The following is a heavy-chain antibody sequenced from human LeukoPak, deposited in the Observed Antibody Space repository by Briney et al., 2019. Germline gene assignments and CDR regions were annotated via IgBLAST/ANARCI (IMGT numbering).Heavy chain of an antibody. CDR3: ARDRRWW. D-gene: IGHD2-15*01. Sequence: PGGSLRLSCAASGFTFSSYAMHWVRQAPGKGLEWVAVISYDGSNKYYADSVKGRFTISRDNSKNTLYLQMNSLRAEDTAVYYCARDRRWWWGQGTLVTVSS. CDR2: ISYDGSNK. CDR1: GFTFSSYA. J-gene: IGHJ4*02. V-gene: IGHV3-30-3*01.